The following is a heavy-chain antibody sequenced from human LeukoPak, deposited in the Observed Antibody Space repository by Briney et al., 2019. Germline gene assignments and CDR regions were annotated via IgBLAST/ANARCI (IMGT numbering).Heavy chain of an antibody. V-gene: IGHV1-8*01. J-gene: IGHJ4*02. D-gene: IGHD3-22*01. CDR3: ARLEMYNYDSSGYYLGGYFDY. CDR2: MNPNSGNT. CDR1: GYTFTSYD. Sequence: ASVKVSCKASGYTFTSYDINWVRQATGQGLEWMGWMNPNSGNTGYAQKFQGRVTMTRNTSISTAYMELRSLRSDDTAVYYCARLEMYNYDSSGYYLGGYFDYWGQGTLVTVSS.